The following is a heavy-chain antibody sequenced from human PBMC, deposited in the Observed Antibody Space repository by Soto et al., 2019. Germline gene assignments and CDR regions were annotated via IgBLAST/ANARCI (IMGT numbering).Heavy chain of an antibody. CDR3: AKINGGFDY. CDR2: ISYDGSNK. CDR1: GFTFSSYG. D-gene: IGHD2-8*01. V-gene: IGHV3-30*18. Sequence: SLRLSCAASGFTFSSYGMHWVRQAPGKGLEWVAVISYDGSNKYYADSVKGRFTISRDNSKNTLYLQMNSLRAEDTAVYYCAKINGGFDYWGQGTLVTVSS. J-gene: IGHJ4*02.